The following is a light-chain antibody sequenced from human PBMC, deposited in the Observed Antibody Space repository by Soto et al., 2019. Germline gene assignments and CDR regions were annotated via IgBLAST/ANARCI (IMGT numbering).Light chain of an antibody. CDR2: SNN. Sequence: QAVVTQPPSASGTPGQRVTISCSGGSSNIGSNAVTWYRQLPGTAPKLLIYSNNQRPSGVPDRFSGSKSGTSASLAISGLQSEDEADYYCAAWDDNLNGLYVFGTGTKLTVL. CDR1: SSNIGSNA. CDR3: AAWDDNLNGLYV. V-gene: IGLV1-44*01. J-gene: IGLJ1*01.